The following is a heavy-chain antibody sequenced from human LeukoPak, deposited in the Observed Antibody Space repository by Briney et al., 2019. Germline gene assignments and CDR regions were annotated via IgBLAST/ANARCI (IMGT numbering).Heavy chain of an antibody. CDR2: INHSGST. V-gene: IGHV4-34*01. D-gene: IGHD4-17*01. J-gene: IGHJ4*02. CDR3: ARDSVIGY. Sequence: SETLSLTCAVYGGSFSGYYWSWIRQPPGKGLEWIGEINHSGSTNYNPSLKSRVTISVDTSKNQFSLKLSSVTAADTAVYYCARDSVIGYWGQGTLVTVSS. CDR1: GGSFSGYY.